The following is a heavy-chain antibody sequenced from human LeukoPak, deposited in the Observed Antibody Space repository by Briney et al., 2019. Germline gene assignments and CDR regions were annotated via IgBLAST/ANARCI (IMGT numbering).Heavy chain of an antibody. V-gene: IGHV3-30*18. CDR3: AKNYDSSGYYSYFDY. D-gene: IGHD3-22*01. CDR1: GFTFSSYG. Sequence: GGSLRLSCAASGFTFSSYGMHWVRQAPGKGLEWVAVISYDGSNKYYADSVKGRFTISRDNSKNTLYLQMNSLRAEDTAVYYCAKNYDSSGYYSYFDYWGQGTLVTVSP. J-gene: IGHJ4*02. CDR2: ISYDGSNK.